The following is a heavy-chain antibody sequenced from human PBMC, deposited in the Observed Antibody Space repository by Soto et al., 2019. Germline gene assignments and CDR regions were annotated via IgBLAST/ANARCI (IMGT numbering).Heavy chain of an antibody. CDR2: IGPYGNTI. J-gene: IGHJ4*02. Sequence: QVQLVESGGGLVKPGASLRVSCAASGFRFRDYFMSWIRQAPGKGLAWVAYIGPYGNTIGYADSVKGRFTISRDDAKKSLFLHMDSLRSEDTGVYYCARNDHAYGVYWGQGTPVTLSS. CDR3: ARNDHAYGVY. D-gene: IGHD1-1*01. CDR1: GFRFRDYF. V-gene: IGHV3-11*01.